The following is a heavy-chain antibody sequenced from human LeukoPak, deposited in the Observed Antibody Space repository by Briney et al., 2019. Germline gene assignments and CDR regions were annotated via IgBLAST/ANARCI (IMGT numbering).Heavy chain of an antibody. CDR1: GFTFTRYG. CDR2: MRYDGGKQ. V-gene: IGHV3-30*02. J-gene: IGHJ4*02. D-gene: IGHD3-22*01. CDR3: AKDRGEKYDSSGSWYHFDY. Sequence: GGSLRLSCAASGFTFTRYGMHWVRQAPGKGLQWVAFMRYDGGKQLYADSVKGRFTISRDIYKNTLYLQMSSLRGDDTALYYCAKDRGEKYDSSGSWYHFDYWGQGTLVTIPS.